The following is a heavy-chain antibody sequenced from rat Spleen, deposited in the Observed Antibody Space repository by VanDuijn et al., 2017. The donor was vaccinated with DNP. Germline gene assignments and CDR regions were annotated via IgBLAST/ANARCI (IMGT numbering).Heavy chain of an antibody. CDR3: TRDLNHGYNYAFDY. J-gene: IGHJ2*01. CDR1: GIIFSDHY. V-gene: IGHV5-20*01. Sequence: EVQLVESGGGLVQPGRSLKLSCAASGIIFSDHYMAWVRQAPTKGLEWVAAIRHDGGSIYYRDSVKGRFTISRDNANNTLYLQMSSLRSEDTATYYCTRDLNHGYNYAFDYWGQGVMVTVSS. CDR2: IRHDGGSI. D-gene: IGHD1-4*01.